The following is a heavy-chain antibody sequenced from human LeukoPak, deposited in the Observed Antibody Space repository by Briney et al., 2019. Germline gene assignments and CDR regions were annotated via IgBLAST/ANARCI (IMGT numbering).Heavy chain of an antibody. J-gene: IGHJ4*02. V-gene: IGHV3-30*04. D-gene: IGHD1-26*01. CDR2: ISYDGRNK. CDR3: AWEWELTEFDY. Sequence: GGSLRLSCAASGFTFSSYAMHWVRQAPGKGLEWVAVISYDGRNKYYADSVKGRFTISRDNSKNTLYLQMNSLRAEDTAVYYCAWEWELTEFDYWGQGTLVTVSS. CDR1: GFTFSSYA.